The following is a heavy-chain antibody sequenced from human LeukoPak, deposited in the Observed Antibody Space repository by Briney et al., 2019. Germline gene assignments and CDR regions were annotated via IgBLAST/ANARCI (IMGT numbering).Heavy chain of an antibody. V-gene: IGHV3-21*01. CDR2: ISGDSTYI. D-gene: IGHD1-1*01. CDR1: GFTFASYS. CDR3: ARVSGRLERQSDLDY. Sequence: GGSLRLSCAASGFTFASYSMNWVRQAPGKGLEWVSSISGDSTYIYSAGSVKGRFTISRDNAQASLYLQMFSLRADDTAVYYCARVSGRLERQSDLDYWGQGTLVIVSS. J-gene: IGHJ4*02.